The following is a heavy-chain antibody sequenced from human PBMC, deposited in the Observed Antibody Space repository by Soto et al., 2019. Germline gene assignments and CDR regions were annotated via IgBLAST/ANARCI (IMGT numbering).Heavy chain of an antibody. Sequence: SETLSLTCAVYGGSFNGYYWNWIRQPPGKGLDWIGEINHSGSTNYNPPLKSRVTILVDTSKNQFSLKLSSVTAADTAVYYCASPMVRGIFDYWGQGNLVTXSS. V-gene: IGHV4-34*01. CDR3: ASPMVRGIFDY. D-gene: IGHD3-10*01. CDR2: INHSGST. J-gene: IGHJ4*02. CDR1: GGSFNGYY.